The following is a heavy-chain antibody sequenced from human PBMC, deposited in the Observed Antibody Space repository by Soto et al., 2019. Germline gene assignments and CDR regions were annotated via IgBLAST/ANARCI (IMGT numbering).Heavy chain of an antibody. CDR1: GFTFSSYG. CDR2: IWYAGSNK. J-gene: IGHJ4*01. D-gene: IGHD4-17*01. Sequence: QVQLVESGGGVVQPGRSLRLSCAASGFTFSSYGMHRVRQAPGKGLEWVAVIWYAGSNKYYADYVKGRFTISRDHSKHSRYRQINSLRSENTAVYYCAGSDYGGRNHYFGYCCHGTLVTVSS. V-gene: IGHV3-33*03. CDR3: AGSDYGGRNHYFGY.